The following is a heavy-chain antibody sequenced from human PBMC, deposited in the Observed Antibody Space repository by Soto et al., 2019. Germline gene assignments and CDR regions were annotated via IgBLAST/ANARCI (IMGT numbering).Heavy chain of an antibody. D-gene: IGHD4-4*01. Sequence: PGGSLRLSCAASGFTFSSYAMSWVRQAPGKGLEWVSAISGSGGSTYYADSVKGRFTISRDNSKNTLYLQMNSLRAEDTAVYYCAKNSARTTVPYYFDYWGQGTLVTVSS. J-gene: IGHJ4*02. V-gene: IGHV3-23*01. CDR3: AKNSARTTVPYYFDY. CDR1: GFTFSSYA. CDR2: ISGSGGST.